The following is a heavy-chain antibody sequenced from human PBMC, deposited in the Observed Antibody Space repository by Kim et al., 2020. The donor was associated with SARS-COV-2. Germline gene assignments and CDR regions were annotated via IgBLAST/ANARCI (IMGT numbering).Heavy chain of an antibody. D-gene: IGHD2-15*01. CDR1: GFAFSSFN. CDR2: ISTSSYR. Sequence: GGSLRLSCAASGFAFSSFNMNWVRQAPGKGLEWVSSISTSSYRFYADSVKGRFTISRDNAQNLLYLQMNSLRAEDTAIYYCASEDCSDSTCYYWGQGALVTRSS. V-gene: IGHV3-21*01. CDR3: ASEDCSDSTCYY. J-gene: IGHJ4*02.